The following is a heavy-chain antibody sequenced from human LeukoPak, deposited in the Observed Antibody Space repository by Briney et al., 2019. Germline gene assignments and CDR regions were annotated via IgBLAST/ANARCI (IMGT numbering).Heavy chain of an antibody. CDR2: IIPIFGTA. CDR1: GGTFSSYA. V-gene: IGHV1-69*06. D-gene: IGHD1-26*01. J-gene: IGHJ6*03. CDR3: ASALYSGSYYSHYYYMDV. Sequence: SVEVSCKASGGTFSSYAISWVRQAPGQGLEWMGGIIPIFGTANYAQKFQGRVTITADKSTSTAYMELSSLRSEDTAVYYCASALYSGSYYSHYYYMDVWGKGTTVTVSS.